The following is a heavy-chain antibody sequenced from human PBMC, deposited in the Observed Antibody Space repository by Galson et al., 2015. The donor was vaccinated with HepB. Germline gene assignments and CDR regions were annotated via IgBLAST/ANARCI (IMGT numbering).Heavy chain of an antibody. J-gene: IGHJ1*01. CDR2: IWYDGSRR. Sequence: LRLSCAASGFTFSNYGMHWVRQAPGKGLEWVAVIWYDGSRRYYADSVKGRFTISRDNSKNTLYLQVDSLRAEDTGVYYCATGPGNSGDYSTGWFEYFHLWGQGTLVTVSS. V-gene: IGHV3-33*01. CDR3: ATGPGNSGDYSTGWFEYFHL. D-gene: IGHD2-2*01. CDR1: GFTFSNYG.